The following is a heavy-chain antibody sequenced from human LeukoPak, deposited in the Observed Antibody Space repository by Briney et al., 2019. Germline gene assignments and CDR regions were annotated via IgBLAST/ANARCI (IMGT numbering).Heavy chain of an antibody. CDR1: GGTFRSYG. CDR2: INPSGGSA. Sequence: ASVKVSCKTSGGTFRSYGLNWVRQAPGQGLEWMGVINPSGGSATYAQEFQGRLTMTWDTPTGTVYMELSSLRSEDTAVYYCARDSVDNSEAFDYWGQGTLVTVSS. J-gene: IGHJ4*02. V-gene: IGHV1-46*01. D-gene: IGHD4-23*01. CDR3: ARDSVDNSEAFDY.